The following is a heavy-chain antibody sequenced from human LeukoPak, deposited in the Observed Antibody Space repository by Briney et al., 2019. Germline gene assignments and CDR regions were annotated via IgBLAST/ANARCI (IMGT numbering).Heavy chain of an antibody. CDR1: GFTFRTYT. CDR3: ARCIVLAGICDAFDI. V-gene: IGHV3-21*01. J-gene: IGHJ3*02. D-gene: IGHD6-19*01. Sequence: GGSLRLSCAASGFTFRTYTLNLVRQAPGQGLEWVSSISSSSSGINYADSVRGRFTISRDNAKNSLYLQMNSLRAEDTAIYYCARCIVLAGICDAFDIWGQGTVVTVSS. CDR2: ISSSSSGI.